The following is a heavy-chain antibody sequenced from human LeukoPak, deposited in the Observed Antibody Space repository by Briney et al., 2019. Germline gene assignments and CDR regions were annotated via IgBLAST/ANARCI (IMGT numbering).Heavy chain of an antibody. Sequence: GESLKISCKGSGYRFTTYWIAWVRQMPGKGLEWMGIIYPGDSDTRYSPSFEGQVTISVDKSISTAYLQWSSLKASDTAMYYCARLYYYDSSGYYDAFDIWGQGTMVTVSS. J-gene: IGHJ3*02. D-gene: IGHD3-22*01. CDR2: IYPGDSDT. V-gene: IGHV5-51*01. CDR3: ARLYYYDSSGYYDAFDI. CDR1: GYRFTTYW.